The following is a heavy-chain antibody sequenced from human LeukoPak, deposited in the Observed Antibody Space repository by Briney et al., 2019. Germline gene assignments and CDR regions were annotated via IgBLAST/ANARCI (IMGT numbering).Heavy chain of an antibody. CDR1: GFTVSNNY. J-gene: IGHJ4*02. D-gene: IGHD3-10*01. Sequence: PGGSLRLSCAASGFTVSNNYMSWVRQALGKGLEWVSVIYSGGNTYYADSVKGRFTISRDNSKNTLYLQMNSLRAEDTAIYYCALGTRGVMSDYWGQGTLVTVAS. CDR3: ALGTRGVMSDY. V-gene: IGHV3-53*01. CDR2: IYSGGNT.